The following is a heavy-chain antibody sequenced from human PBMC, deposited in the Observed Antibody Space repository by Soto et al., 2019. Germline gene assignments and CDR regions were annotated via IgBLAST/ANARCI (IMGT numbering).Heavy chain of an antibody. V-gene: IGHV5-51*01. CDR2: IYPGDSDT. CDR3: PPQLYNCSGGSARPTGAFNM. Sequence: GESLKISCKGSGYSFTSYWIGWVRQMPGKGLEWMGIIYPGDSDTRYSPSFQGQVTISADKSISTAYLQWSSLKASDTALYYWPPQLYNCSGGSARPTGAFNMGGQGTRATVPS. D-gene: IGHD2-15*01. CDR1: GYSFTSYW. J-gene: IGHJ3*02.